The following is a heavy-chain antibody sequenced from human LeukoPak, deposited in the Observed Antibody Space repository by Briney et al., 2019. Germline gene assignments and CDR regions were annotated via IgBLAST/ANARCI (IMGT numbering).Heavy chain of an antibody. Sequence: SGPTLVKPTQTLTLTCAFSGFSLSTSGVGVAWIRQPPGKALEWLAFIYWNDDKRYSPSLKSRLTITKDTSKNQVVLTMTNMDPVDTATYYCPHKHYYDSSGYTRGWFDPWGQGTLVTVSS. CDR3: PHKHYYDSSGYTRGWFDP. D-gene: IGHD3-22*01. V-gene: IGHV2-5*01. J-gene: IGHJ5*02. CDR2: IYWNDDK. CDR1: GFSLSTSGVG.